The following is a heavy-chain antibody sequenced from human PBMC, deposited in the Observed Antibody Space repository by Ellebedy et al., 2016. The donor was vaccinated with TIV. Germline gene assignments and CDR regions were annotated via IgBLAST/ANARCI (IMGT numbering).Heavy chain of an antibody. CDR1: GFTFSSYS. J-gene: IGHJ4*02. V-gene: IGHV3-23*01. Sequence: GGSLRLSXAASGFTFSSYSMNWVRQAPGKGLEWVSAISGSGGSTYYADSVKGRFTISRDNSKNTLYLQMNSLRAEDTAVYYCAKDQGGMVRGVIINWGQGTLVTVSS. D-gene: IGHD3-10*01. CDR3: AKDQGGMVRGVIIN. CDR2: ISGSGGST.